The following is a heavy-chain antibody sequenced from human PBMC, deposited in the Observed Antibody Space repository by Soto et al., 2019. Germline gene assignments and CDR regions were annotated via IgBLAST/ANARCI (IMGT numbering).Heavy chain of an antibody. CDR3: GREEEGSGSSSQDYYYYYGMDV. CDR1: GFTFSSYW. J-gene: IGHJ6*02. D-gene: IGHD6-6*01. V-gene: IGHV3-7*03. CDR2: IKQDGSEK. Sequence: PGGSLRLSCAASGFTFSSYWMSWVRQAPGKGLEWVANIKQDGSEKYYVDSVKGRFTISRDNAKNSLYLQMNSLRAEDTAVYYCGREEEGSGSSSQDYYYYYGMDVWGQGTTVTVSS.